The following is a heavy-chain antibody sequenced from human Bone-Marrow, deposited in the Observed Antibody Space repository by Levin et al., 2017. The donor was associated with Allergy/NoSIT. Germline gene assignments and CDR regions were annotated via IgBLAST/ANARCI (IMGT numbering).Heavy chain of an antibody. V-gene: IGHV1-2*06. Sequence: GASVKVSCTTSGYTFTDYHIHWVRQAPGQGLEWVGRISPKNGGTFYGQKFQGRVTMTSDTSISAVYLELNRLRSDDSAIYYCARDHGKPYYYYYYGLDVWGQGTTVTVSS. J-gene: IGHJ6*02. CDR1: GYTFTDYH. D-gene: IGHD4-23*01. CDR2: ISPKNGGT. CDR3: ARDHGKPYYYYYYGLDV.